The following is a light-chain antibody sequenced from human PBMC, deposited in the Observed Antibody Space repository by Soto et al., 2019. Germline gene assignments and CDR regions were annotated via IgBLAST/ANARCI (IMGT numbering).Light chain of an antibody. CDR1: SSDVGASIF. CDR2: AVS. CDR3: SSYTPDSSYV. J-gene: IGLJ1*01. Sequence: QSALTQPASVSGSPGQSITISCTGTSSDVGASIFVSWYQQHPGKAPKLMIYAVSSRPSGVSYRFSGSKSGNTASVTISGLQGEDEADYYCSSYTPDSSYVFGTGTKLTVL. V-gene: IGLV2-14*01.